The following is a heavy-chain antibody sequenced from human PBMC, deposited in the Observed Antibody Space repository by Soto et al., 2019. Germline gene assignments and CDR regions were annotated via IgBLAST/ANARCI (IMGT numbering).Heavy chain of an antibody. V-gene: IGHV3-21*01. D-gene: IGHD2-21*01. CDR2: ISSSSYI. Sequence: EVQLVESGGGLVKPGGSLRLSCAASGFTFSSYSMNWVRQTPGKGLEWVSSISSSSYIYYADSVKGRFTISSDNAKNSLYLQMNSLRAEDTAVYYCARELLRVSAFDIWGQGTMVTVSS. J-gene: IGHJ3*02. CDR3: ARELLRVSAFDI. CDR1: GFTFSSYS.